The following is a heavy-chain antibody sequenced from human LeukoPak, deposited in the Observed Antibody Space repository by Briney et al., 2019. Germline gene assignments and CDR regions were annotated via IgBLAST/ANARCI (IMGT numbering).Heavy chain of an antibody. D-gene: IGHD2-2*01. CDR1: GFTFSCYW. Sequence: GGSLRHSYAASGFTFSCYWLSWVGPAPGKGLAWVDNIKQAGSEKYFVDSVKGRFTISRDNAENALYLQMNSLRAEDTAVYYCARGGPGYCSSTSFYGMNHYDYWCQGTRVTVSA. J-gene: IGHJ4*02. CDR3: ARGGPGYCSSTSFYGMNHYDY. V-gene: IGHV3-7*01. CDR2: IKQAGSEK.